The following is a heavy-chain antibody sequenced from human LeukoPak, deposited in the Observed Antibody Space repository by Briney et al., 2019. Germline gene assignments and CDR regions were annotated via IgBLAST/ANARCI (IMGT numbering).Heavy chain of an antibody. CDR2: IYYSGST. CDR3: TKYSGYDGGVDY. V-gene: IGHV4-39*01. CDR1: GGSISSSSYY. J-gene: IGHJ4*02. Sequence: SETLSLTCTVSGGSISSSSYYWGWIRQPPGKGLEWIGSIYYSGSTYYNPSLKSRVTISVDTSKNQFSLKLSSVTAADTAVYYCTKYSGYDGGVDYWGQGTLVTVSS. D-gene: IGHD5-12*01.